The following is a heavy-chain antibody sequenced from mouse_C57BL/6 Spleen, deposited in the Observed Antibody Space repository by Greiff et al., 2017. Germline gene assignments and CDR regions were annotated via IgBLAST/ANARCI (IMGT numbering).Heavy chain of an antibody. Sequence: VHLVASGPGLVAPSQSLSITCTVSGFSLTSYAISWVRQPPGKGLELLGVIWTGGGTNYNSALKSRMSISKDNSKSQVFLKMNSLQTDDTARYYCARNVYYSNYVWYFDVWGTGTTVTVSS. CDR1: GFSLTSYA. J-gene: IGHJ1*03. CDR3: ARNVYYSNYVWYFDV. V-gene: IGHV2-9-1*01. CDR2: IWTGGGT. D-gene: IGHD2-5*01.